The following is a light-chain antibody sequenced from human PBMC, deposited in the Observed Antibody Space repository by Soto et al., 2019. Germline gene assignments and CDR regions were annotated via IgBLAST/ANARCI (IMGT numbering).Light chain of an antibody. Sequence: EILMTQSPATLAVSPGERATLSCRAGQNIQTNLDWYQQKPGKAPRLLFYGASTGATGLPARFSGSGSGTEFTLTISSLQSEDFEVYYCQQYNSWPITFGQGTRLEIK. V-gene: IGKV3-15*01. CDR1: QNIQTN. J-gene: IGKJ5*01. CDR3: QQYNSWPIT. CDR2: GAS.